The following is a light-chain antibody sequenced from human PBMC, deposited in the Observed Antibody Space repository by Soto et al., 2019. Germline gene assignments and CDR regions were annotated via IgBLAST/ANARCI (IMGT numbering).Light chain of an antibody. CDR2: DAS. J-gene: IGKJ3*01. Sequence: IVLTQSPATLSLSPGERATLSCRASQSVSSYLAWYQQKPGQAPRLLIYDASNRATGIPARFSGSGSGTDFTLTISSLEPEDVAVYYCQQRINIFTFGPGTKVDIK. CDR1: QSVSSY. CDR3: QQRINIFT. V-gene: IGKV3-11*01.